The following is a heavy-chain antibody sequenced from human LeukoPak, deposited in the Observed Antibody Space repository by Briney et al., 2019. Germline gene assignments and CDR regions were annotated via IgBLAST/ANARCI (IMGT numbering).Heavy chain of an antibody. J-gene: IGHJ4*02. V-gene: IGHV3-23*01. CDR3: AKKPPGTYPFDY. CDR2: SGTDGDT. Sequence: GGSLRLSCAASGVSFSSTAMNWVRQAPGKGLEWVSASGTDGDTYYADSVQGRFTISRDNSRNTLYLQITSLRADDTAVYYCAKKPPGTYPFDYCGQGTLVTVSP. CDR1: GVSFSSTA. D-gene: IGHD6-13*01.